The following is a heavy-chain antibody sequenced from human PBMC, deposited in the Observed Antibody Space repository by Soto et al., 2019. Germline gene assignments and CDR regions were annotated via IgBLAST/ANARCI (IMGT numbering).Heavy chain of an antibody. Sequence: EVQLLESGGGLVQPGGSLRLSCAASGFTFSSYAMSWVRQAPGKGLEWVSAISGSGGSTYYADSVKGRFTISRDNSRNPLYLQMNSLRAEDTAVYYCAKEDGYSSSWFEFDYWGQGTLVTVSS. J-gene: IGHJ4*02. CDR2: ISGSGGST. D-gene: IGHD6-13*01. CDR1: GFTFSSYA. V-gene: IGHV3-23*01. CDR3: AKEDGYSSSWFEFDY.